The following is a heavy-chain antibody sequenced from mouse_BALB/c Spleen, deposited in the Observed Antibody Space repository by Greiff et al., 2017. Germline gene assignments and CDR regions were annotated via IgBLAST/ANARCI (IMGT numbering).Heavy chain of an antibody. CDR2: IDPETGGT. Sequence: QVQLKESGAELVRPGASVTLSCKASGYTFTDYEMHWVKQTPVHGLEWIGAIDPETGGTAYNQKFKGKATLTADKSSSTAYMELRSLTSEDSAVYYCTRGGYYERFAYWGQGTLVTVSA. CDR1: GYTFTDYE. D-gene: IGHD2-3*01. V-gene: IGHV1-15*01. CDR3: TRGGYYERFAY. J-gene: IGHJ3*01.